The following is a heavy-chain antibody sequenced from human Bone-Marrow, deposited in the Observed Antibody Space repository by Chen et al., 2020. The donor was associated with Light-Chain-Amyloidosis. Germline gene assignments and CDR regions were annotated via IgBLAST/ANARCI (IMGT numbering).Heavy chain of an antibody. J-gene: IGHJ4*02. CDR1: GFTFSRYF. V-gene: IGHV3-7*01. Sequence: EVRLVESGGGLVQPGGSLRLSCAASGFTFSRYFMSWVCQAPGKGLEWEANIRENGNEKYYVQSVKGRFTISRDNAKNAVYLQMHSLGAEDSAIYFCARESSVAAPYYLDYWGQGIRVTVSA. CDR2: IRENGNEK. D-gene: IGHD6-25*01. CDR3: ARESSVAAPYYLDY.